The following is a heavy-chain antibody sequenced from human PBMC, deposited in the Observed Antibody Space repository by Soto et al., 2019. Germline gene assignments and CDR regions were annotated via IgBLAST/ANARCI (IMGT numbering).Heavy chain of an antibody. CDR2: ISYDGSNK. CDR1: GFTFSSYG. CDR3: AKVSESMIVETTFDY. J-gene: IGHJ4*02. Sequence: GGSLRLSCAASGFTFSSYGMHWVRQAPGKGLEWVAVISYDGSNKYYADSVKGRVTISRDNSKNTLYLQRNSLRAEDTAVYYCAKVSESMIVETTFDYWGQGTLVTVSS. V-gene: IGHV3-30*18. D-gene: IGHD3-22*01.